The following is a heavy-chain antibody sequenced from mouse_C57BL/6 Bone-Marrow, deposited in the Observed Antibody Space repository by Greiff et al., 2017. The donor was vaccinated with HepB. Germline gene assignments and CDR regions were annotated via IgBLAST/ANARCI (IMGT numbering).Heavy chain of an antibody. V-gene: IGHV1-63*01. CDR3: ARSPITTGWYVDV. Sequence: QVQLQQSGAELVRPGTSVKMSCKASGYTFTNYWIGWAKQRPGHGLEWIGDIYPGGGYTNYNEKFKGKATLTADKSSSTAYMQFSSLTSEDSAIYYCARSPITTGWYVDVWGTGTTVTVSS. D-gene: IGHD1-1*01. CDR2: IYPGGGYT. J-gene: IGHJ1*03. CDR1: GYTFTNYW.